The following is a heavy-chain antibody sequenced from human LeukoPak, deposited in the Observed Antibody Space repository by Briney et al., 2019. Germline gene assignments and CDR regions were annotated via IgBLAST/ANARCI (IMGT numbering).Heavy chain of an antibody. CDR3: ARGGGTIAVAIDY. D-gene: IGHD6-19*01. Sequence: SETLSLTCTLSGDSITSHYWSWIRQPAGKGLEWIGRIYTSGSTNYNPSLKSRVTMSVDTSKNQFSLKLSSVTAADTAVYYCARGGGTIAVAIDYWGQGTLVTVSS. J-gene: IGHJ4*02. V-gene: IGHV4-4*07. CDR1: GDSITSHY. CDR2: IYTSGST.